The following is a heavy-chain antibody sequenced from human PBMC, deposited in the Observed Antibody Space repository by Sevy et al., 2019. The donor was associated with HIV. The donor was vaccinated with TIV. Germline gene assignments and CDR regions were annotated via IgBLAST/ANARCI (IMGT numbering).Heavy chain of an antibody. V-gene: IGHV3-21*01. CDR2: ISSSSSYI. Sequence: GGSLRLSCAASGFTFSSYSMSWVRQAPGKGLEWVSSISSSSSYIYYADSVKGRFTISRDNAKNSLYLQMNSLRAEDTSVYYCARVYSGSWYPARRSIDYWGQGTLVTVSS. CDR3: ARVYSGSWYPARRSIDY. CDR1: GFTFSSYS. J-gene: IGHJ4*02. D-gene: IGHD6-13*01.